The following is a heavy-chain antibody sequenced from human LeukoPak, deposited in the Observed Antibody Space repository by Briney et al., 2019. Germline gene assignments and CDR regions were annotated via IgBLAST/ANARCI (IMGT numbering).Heavy chain of an antibody. CDR1: GYTFTSYD. CDR3: ARGRYDYVWGSYYNWFDP. CDR2: MNPNSGNT. V-gene: IGHV1-8*01. J-gene: IGHJ5*02. Sequence: GASVKVSCKASGYTFTSYDINWVRQATGQGLEWMGWMNPNSGNTGYAQKFQGRVTMTRNTSISTAYMELGSLRSEDTAVYYCARGRYDYVWGSYYNWFDPWGQGTLVTVSS. D-gene: IGHD3-16*01.